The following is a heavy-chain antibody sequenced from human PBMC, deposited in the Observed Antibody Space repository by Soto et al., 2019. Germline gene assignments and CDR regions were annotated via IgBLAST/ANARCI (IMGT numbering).Heavy chain of an antibody. J-gene: IGHJ4*02. Sequence: QVQLVQSGAEVKKPGASVKVSCKASGYTFTSYEINWVRQATGQGLEWRGWMNPNSGNTGYAQKFQGRVTMTRNSSRSTAYMEPSSLRSEDPAVYSCASEHSSGWSKDWGQGTRVTVSS. CDR2: MNPNSGNT. CDR1: GYTFTSYE. CDR3: ASEHSSGWSKD. D-gene: IGHD6-19*01. V-gene: IGHV1-8*01.